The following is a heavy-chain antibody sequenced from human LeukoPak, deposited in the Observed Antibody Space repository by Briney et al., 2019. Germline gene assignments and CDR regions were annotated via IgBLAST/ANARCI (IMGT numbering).Heavy chain of an antibody. CDR2: INPNSGDT. V-gene: IGHV1-2*02. CDR1: GFTFTAYH. CDR3: ARDDTFDI. Sequence: PGGSLRLSCAASGFTFTAYHMHWVRQAPGQGLEWMGWINPNSGDTRFAQKFQGRVTMTSDTSISTAYLDLSSLRSDDTAVYYCARDDTFDIWGQGTMVTVSS. J-gene: IGHJ3*02.